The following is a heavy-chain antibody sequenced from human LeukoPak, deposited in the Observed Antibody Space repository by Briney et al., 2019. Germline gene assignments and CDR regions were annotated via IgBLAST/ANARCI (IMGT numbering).Heavy chain of an antibody. V-gene: IGHV3-11*01. CDR3: TTEISGSYWRDDWYFDL. Sequence: GGSLRLSCAASGFTFSDYYMNWIRQAPGKGLEWVSYISSSGGTIYYADSVKGRFTISRDNAKNTLYLQMNSLKTEDTDVYYCTTEISGSYWRDDWYFDLWGRGTLVTVSS. J-gene: IGHJ2*01. CDR1: GFTFSDYY. CDR2: ISSSGGTI. D-gene: IGHD1-26*01.